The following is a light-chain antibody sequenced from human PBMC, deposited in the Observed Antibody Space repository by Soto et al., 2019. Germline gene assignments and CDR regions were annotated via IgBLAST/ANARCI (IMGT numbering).Light chain of an antibody. CDR1: SSHVGGYNY. CDR2: EVS. J-gene: IGLJ1*01. Sequence: QSVLAQPASVSGSPGQSIAISCTGTSSHVGGYNYVSWYQQHPGEAPKLLTSEVSIRPSGVSDRFSGSKSGNTASLTISGLQTEDEADYYCSSFTSAYTFVFGSGTKVTVL. CDR3: SSFTSAYTFV. V-gene: IGLV2-14*01.